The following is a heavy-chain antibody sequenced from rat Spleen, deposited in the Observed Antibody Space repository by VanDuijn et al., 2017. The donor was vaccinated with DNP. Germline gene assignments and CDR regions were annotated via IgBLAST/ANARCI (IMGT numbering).Heavy chain of an antibody. CDR2: VSSGGST. CDR1: GFSLTSYT. CDR3: ARWEGINAY. Sequence: QVQLKESGPGLVQPSQTLSLTCPVSGFSLTSYTVTWVRQPPGKGLEWIGAVSSGGSTYYNSALRSRLSISRDTSKSQVFLKMNSLQTEDTAMYFCARWEGINAYWGQGTLVTVSS. J-gene: IGHJ3*01. V-gene: IGHV2-6*01. D-gene: IGHD1-11*01.